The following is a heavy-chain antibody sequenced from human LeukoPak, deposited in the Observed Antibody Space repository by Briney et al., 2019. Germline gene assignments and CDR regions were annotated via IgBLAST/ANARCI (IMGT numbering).Heavy chain of an antibody. J-gene: IGHJ4*02. CDR3: ARGLGYSSSLVPGGY. CDR1: GGSFSGYY. CDR2: INHSGST. D-gene: IGHD6-6*01. Sequence: SETLSLTCAVYGGSFSGYYWSWIRQPPGKGLEWIGEINHSGSTNYNPSLKSRVTISVDTSKNQFSLKLSSVTAADTAVYYCARGLGYSSSLVPGGYWGQGTLVTVSP. V-gene: IGHV4-34*01.